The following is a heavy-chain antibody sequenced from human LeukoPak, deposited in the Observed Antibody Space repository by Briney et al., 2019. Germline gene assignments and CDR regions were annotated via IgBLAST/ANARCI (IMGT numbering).Heavy chain of an antibody. V-gene: IGHV5-51*01. CDR1: GYSFTSYW. J-gene: IGHJ4*02. D-gene: IGHD3-22*01. CDR3: ARPVEYYYDSSGYGYYFEY. CDR2: IYPGDSDT. Sequence: GESLKISCKGSGYSFTSYWIGWVRQMPGKGLEWMGIIYPGDSDTRYSPSFQGQVTISADKSISTAYLQWSSLKAPDTAMYYCARPVEYYYDSSGYGYYFEYWGQGTLVTVSS.